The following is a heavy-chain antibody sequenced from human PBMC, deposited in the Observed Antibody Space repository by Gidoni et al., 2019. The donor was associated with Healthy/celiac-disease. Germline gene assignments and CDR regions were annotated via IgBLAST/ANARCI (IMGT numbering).Heavy chain of an antibody. CDR3: ARQLSPMIVGTAYAFDI. J-gene: IGHJ3*02. CDR2: IYYSGST. V-gene: IGHV4-39*01. Sequence: QLQLQESGPGLVKPSETLSLTCTVSGGSISSSSYYWGWIRQPPGKGLEWIGSIYYSGSTYYNPSLKSRVTISVDTSKNQFSLKLSSVTAADTAVYYCARQLSPMIVGTAYAFDIWGQGTMVTVSS. CDR1: GGSISSSSYY. D-gene: IGHD3-22*01.